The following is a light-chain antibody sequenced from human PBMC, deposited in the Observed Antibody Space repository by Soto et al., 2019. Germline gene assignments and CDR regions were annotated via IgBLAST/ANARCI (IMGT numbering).Light chain of an antibody. Sequence: DIPMTQSPSTLSASVGDRVTITCRASKSISSCLAWYQQKPGKAPKLLIYKASSLESGVPSRFSGSGSGTEFTLTISSLQPDDFATYYCQQYNSYPWTFGQGTKVEIK. CDR3: QQYNSYPWT. V-gene: IGKV1-5*03. J-gene: IGKJ1*01. CDR2: KAS. CDR1: KSISSC.